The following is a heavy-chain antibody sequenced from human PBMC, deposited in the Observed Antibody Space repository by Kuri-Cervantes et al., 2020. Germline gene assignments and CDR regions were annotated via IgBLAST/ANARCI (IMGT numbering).Heavy chain of an antibody. CDR2: IWYDGSNK. V-gene: IGHV3-33*08. CDR3: ARGRITMVRGVILMDYFDY. Sequence: GGSLRLSCAASGSTFSSYAMHWVRQAPGKGLEWVAVIWYDGSNKYYADSVKGRFTISRDNAKNSLYLQMNSLRAEDTAVYYCARGRITMVRGVILMDYFDYWGQGTLVTVSS. D-gene: IGHD3-10*01. CDR1: GSTFSSYA. J-gene: IGHJ4*02.